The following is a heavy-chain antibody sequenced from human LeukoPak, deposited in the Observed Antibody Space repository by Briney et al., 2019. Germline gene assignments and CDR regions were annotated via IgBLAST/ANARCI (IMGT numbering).Heavy chain of an antibody. Sequence: PSETLSLTCAVYGGSFSDYYWTWSRQPPGKGLEWMCEINYSGSNTYNPSLKSGVTISVDTSKRQFFLRLRSVSAADTAVYYCVKGHRYSSGWYWSHWFDPWGQGTLVTVSS. CDR1: GGSFSDYY. CDR2: INYSGSN. D-gene: IGHD6-19*01. CDR3: VKGHRYSSGWYWSHWFDP. V-gene: IGHV4-34*01. J-gene: IGHJ5*02.